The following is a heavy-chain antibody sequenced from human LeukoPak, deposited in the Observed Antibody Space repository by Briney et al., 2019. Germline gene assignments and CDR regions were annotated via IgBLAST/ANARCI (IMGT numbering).Heavy chain of an antibody. CDR2: IKEDGSEQ. J-gene: IGHJ6*04. Sequence: GGSLRLSCAASGFTFRHYWMTWVRQAPGKALEWVANIKEDGSEQYYVDSLKGRFTISRDNAKNSLYLQMNSLRAEDTAVYYCAELGITMIGGVWGKGTTVTISS. V-gene: IGHV3-7*01. CDR1: GFTFRHYW. D-gene: IGHD3-10*02. CDR3: AELGITMIGGV.